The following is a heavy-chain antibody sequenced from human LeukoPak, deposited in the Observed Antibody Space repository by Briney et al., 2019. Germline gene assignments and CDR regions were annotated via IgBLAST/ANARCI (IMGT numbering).Heavy chain of an antibody. CDR3: ARDQGPQLDAFDI. J-gene: IGHJ3*02. CDR2: ISYSGST. D-gene: IGHD6-6*01. CDR1: GGSISSSGYY. Sequence: SETLSLTCTVSGGSISSSGYYWGWIRQPPGKGLEWIGYISYSGSTDYNPSLKSRVNISVDTSKNQFSLKLSSVTAADTAVYYCARDQGPQLDAFDIWGQGTMVTVSS. V-gene: IGHV4-61*05.